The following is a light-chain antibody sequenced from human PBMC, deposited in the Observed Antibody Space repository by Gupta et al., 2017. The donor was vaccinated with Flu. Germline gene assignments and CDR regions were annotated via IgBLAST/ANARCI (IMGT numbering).Light chain of an antibody. CDR2: DAS. Sequence: DIQMTQSPSSLSASVGDRVIITCRASQSVNTFLTWCQHKPGKAPKLLINDASIWQNGVSSRFSGSGYGRDVALTISSRQQEDFATYYSQQIDSNPPVTFGQGTKLEIK. CDR3: QQIDSNPPVT. CDR1: QSVNTF. J-gene: IGKJ2*01. V-gene: IGKV1-39*01.